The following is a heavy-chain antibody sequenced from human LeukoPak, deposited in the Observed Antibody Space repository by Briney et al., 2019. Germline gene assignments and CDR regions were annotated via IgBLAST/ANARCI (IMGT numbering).Heavy chain of an antibody. CDR1: GGSISSYY. Sequence: SETLSLTCTVSGGSISSYYWSWIRQPPGKGLEWIGYVYYSGSTNYNPSLKSRVAISVDTSKNQFSLKLSSVTAADTAVYYCARERAFGGVIVRRYYFDYWGQGTLVTVSS. CDR3: ARERAFGGVIVRRYYFDY. V-gene: IGHV4-59*01. D-gene: IGHD3-16*02. J-gene: IGHJ4*02. CDR2: VYYSGST.